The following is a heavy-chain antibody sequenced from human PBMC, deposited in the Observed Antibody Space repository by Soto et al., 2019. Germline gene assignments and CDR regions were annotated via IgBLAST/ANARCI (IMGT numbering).Heavy chain of an antibody. J-gene: IGHJ4*02. CDR3: AAVTSYGDYDPYFDY. Sequence: QVQLVQSGAEVKKPGSSVKVSCKASGGTFSSYAISWVRQAPGQGLEWMGGIIPIFGTANYAQKFQGRVTITADESTSTAYMELSSLRSEDTSVYYCAAVTSYGDYDPYFDYWGQGTLVTVSS. CDR1: GGTFSSYA. CDR2: IIPIFGTA. D-gene: IGHD4-17*01. V-gene: IGHV1-69*01.